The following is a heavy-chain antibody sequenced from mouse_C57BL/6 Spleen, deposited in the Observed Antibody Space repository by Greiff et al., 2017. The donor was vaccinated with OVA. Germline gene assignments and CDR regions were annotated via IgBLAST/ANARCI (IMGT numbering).Heavy chain of an antibody. CDR3: ARFGSIYGNYGFAY. V-gene: IGHV1-52*01. J-gene: IGHJ3*01. Sequence: QVQLQQPGAELVRPGSSVKLSCKASGYTFTSYWMHWVKQRPIQGLEWIGNIDPSDSETHYNQKFKDKATLTVDKSSTTAYMQLSSLTSEDSAVYYCARFGSIYGNYGFAYWGQGTLVTVSA. D-gene: IGHD2-1*01. CDR2: IDPSDSET. CDR1: GYTFTSYW.